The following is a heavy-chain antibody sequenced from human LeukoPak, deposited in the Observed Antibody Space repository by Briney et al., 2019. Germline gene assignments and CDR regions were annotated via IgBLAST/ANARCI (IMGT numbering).Heavy chain of an antibody. Sequence: GGSLRLSCAASGFTFSSYWMHWVRQAPGKGLVWGSRINSDGSSTSYADSVKGRFTISRDNAKNTLYLQMNSLRAEDTAVYYCAKNYDILTVRVGYYFDYWGQGTLVTVSS. CDR2: INSDGSST. CDR1: GFTFSSYW. J-gene: IGHJ4*02. CDR3: AKNYDILTVRVGYYFDY. D-gene: IGHD3-9*01. V-gene: IGHV3-74*01.